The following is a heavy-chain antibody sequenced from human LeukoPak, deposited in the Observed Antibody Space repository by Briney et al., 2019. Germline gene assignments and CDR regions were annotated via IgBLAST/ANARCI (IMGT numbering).Heavy chain of an antibody. D-gene: IGHD2-15*01. CDR3: ARGGGYHDLDY. CDR1: GFSFSSYD. J-gene: IGHJ4*02. CDR2: IGTASET. Sequence: GGSLRLSCAASGFSFSSYDMHWVRHVTGKGLEWVSAIGTASETYYADSVKGRFTISRENAKNSLYLQMNSLTAGDTAVYYCARGGGYHDLDYWGQGTLVTVSS. V-gene: IGHV3-13*01.